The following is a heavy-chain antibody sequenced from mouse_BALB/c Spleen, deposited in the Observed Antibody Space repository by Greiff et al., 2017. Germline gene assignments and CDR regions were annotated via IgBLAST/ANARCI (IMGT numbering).Heavy chain of an antibody. CDR1: GYTFTDYY. V-gene: IGHV1-19*01. CDR2: VNPYNGGT. J-gene: IGHJ3*01. CDR3: AREESWFAY. Sequence: VQLQQSGPELVKPGASVKMSCKASGYTFTDYYMDWVKQSHGESFEWIGRVNPYNGGTSYNQKFKGKATLTVDKSSSTAYMELNSLTSEDSAVYYCAREESWFAYWGQGTLVTVSA.